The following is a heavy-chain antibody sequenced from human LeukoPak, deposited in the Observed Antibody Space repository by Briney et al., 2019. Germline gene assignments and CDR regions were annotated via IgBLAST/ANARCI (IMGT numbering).Heavy chain of an antibody. J-gene: IGHJ4*02. V-gene: IGHV4-59*01. CDR3: ARGMAALYGGHFDY. Sequence: PSETLSLTCTVSGGSISSYYWSWIRQPPGKGLEWIGYIYYSGSTNYNPSLKSRVTISVDTSKNQFSLKLSSVTAADTAVYYCARGMAALYGGHFDYWGQGTLVTVSS. D-gene: IGHD4-23*01. CDR1: GGSISSYY. CDR2: IYYSGST.